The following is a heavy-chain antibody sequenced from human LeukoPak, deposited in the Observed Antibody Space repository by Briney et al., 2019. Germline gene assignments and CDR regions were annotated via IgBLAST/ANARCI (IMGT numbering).Heavy chain of an antibody. CDR2: ISSSGSTI. D-gene: IGHD4-11*01. CDR3: ARDYTVTILYYYYYYMDV. V-gene: IGHV3-11*04. Sequence: GGSLRLSCAASGFTFSNYAMSWIRQAPGKGLEWVSYISSSGSTIYYADSVKGRFTISRDNAKNSLYLQMNSLRAEDTAVYYCARDYTVTILYYYYYYMDVWGKGTTVTVSS. CDR1: GFTFSNYA. J-gene: IGHJ6*03.